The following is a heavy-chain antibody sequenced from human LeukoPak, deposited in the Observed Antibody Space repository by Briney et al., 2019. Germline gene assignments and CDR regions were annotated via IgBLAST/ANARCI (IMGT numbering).Heavy chain of an antibody. D-gene: IGHD2-21*02. CDR1: GYTFTGYY. CDR2: INPNSGGT. CDR3: ARDFSVVVVTANSSSDY. Sequence: ASVKVSCKASGYTFTGYYMHWVRQAPGQGLEWMGWINPNSGGTNYAQKIQGRVTMTRDTSISTAYMELSWLRSDDTAVYYCARDFSVVVVTANSSSDYWGQGTLVTVSS. V-gene: IGHV1-2*02. J-gene: IGHJ4*02.